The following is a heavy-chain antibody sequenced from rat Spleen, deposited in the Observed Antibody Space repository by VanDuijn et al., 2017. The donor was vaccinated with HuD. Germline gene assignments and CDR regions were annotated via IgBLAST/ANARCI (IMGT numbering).Heavy chain of an antibody. CDR2: ISPSGGST. J-gene: IGHJ2*01. CDR3: AVAGYGY. V-gene: IGHV5-19*01. D-gene: IGHD1-7*01. Sequence: EVQLVESGGGLVHPGRSLKLSCAASGFTFSDYDMAWVRQAPTKGLEWVASISPSGGSTYYRDSVKGRFTLSRDNAESIVYLQMNSLKSEDTATYYCAVAGYGYWGQGVMVTVSS. CDR1: GFTFSDYD.